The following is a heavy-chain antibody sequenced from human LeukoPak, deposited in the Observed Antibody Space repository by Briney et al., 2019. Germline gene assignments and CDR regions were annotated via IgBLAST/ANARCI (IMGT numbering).Heavy chain of an antibody. CDR2: ITGSGGNT. J-gene: IGHJ6*02. CDR3: AKAASSSWPSYYYGMDV. V-gene: IGHV3-23*01. CDR1: GFIFSSYS. D-gene: IGHD6-13*01. Sequence: GGSLRLSCAASGFIFSSYSMSWVRQAPGKGLEWVSVITGSGGNTYYADSVKGRFTISKGNSKNTVYLQMSSLRVGDTAVYYCAKAASSSWPSYYYGMDVWGQGTTVTVSS.